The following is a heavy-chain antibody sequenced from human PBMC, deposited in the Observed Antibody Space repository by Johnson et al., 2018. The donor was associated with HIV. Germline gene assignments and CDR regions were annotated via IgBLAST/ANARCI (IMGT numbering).Heavy chain of an antibody. CDR2: ISSSGTTK. Sequence: HVQLVESGGGLVKPGGSLRLSCAASGFTFKDYYMNWVRQTPGKGLEWVAHISSSGTTKYYADSVKGRFTISRDNAKNSLYLQTNSLRAEDTAVYYCALEAVRSTDAFDIWGQGTMVTVSS. J-gene: IGHJ3*02. D-gene: IGHD3-10*01. CDR1: GFTFKDYY. V-gene: IGHV3-11*01. CDR3: ALEAVRSTDAFDI.